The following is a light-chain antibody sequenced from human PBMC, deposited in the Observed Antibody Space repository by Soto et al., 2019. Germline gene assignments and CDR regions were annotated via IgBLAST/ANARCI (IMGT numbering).Light chain of an antibody. CDR2: DVS. J-gene: IGLJ2*01. V-gene: IGLV2-14*01. Sequence: QSALTQPASVSGSPGQSITISCTGTSSDVSGYNYVSWYQQHPGKAPKLMIYDVSNRPSGVSNRFSGSKSGNTASLTISGLQAEDEADYYCSSYTSSSTLVVFGGGTKLTRP. CDR3: SSYTSSSTLVV. CDR1: SSDVSGYNY.